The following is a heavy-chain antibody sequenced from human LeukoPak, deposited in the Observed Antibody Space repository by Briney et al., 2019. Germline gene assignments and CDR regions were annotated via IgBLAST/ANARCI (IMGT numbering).Heavy chain of an antibody. Sequence: SETLSLTCAVYGGSFSGYYWSWIRQPPGKGLEWIGEINHSGSTDYNPSLKSRVTISVDTSKNQFSLKLSSVTAADTAVYYCARSKVRGVHYYYYYMDVWGKGTTVTISS. CDR2: INHSGST. J-gene: IGHJ6*03. V-gene: IGHV4-34*01. D-gene: IGHD3-10*01. CDR3: ARSKVRGVHYYYYYMDV. CDR1: GGSFSGYY.